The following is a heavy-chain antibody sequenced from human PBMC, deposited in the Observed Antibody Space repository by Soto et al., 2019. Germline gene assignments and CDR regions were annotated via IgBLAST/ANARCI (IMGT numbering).Heavy chain of an antibody. Sequence: QVQLQESGPGLVKPSETLSLTCTVSGGSINNHDWCWIRQPPGKGLEWLGYVYYNWITNYNPSLKSRVTMSVDTSKTQLALNLTSLTAADTAIYYCSRANWYSEYWGQGTLVTVSS. CDR3: SRANWYSEY. D-gene: IGHD7-27*01. V-gene: IGHV4-59*11. J-gene: IGHJ4*02. CDR2: VYYNWIT. CDR1: GGSINNHD.